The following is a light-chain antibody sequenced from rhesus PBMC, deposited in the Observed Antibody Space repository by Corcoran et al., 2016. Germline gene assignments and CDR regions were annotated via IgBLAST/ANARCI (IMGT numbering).Light chain of an antibody. CDR1: QGITND. CDR2: EAS. J-gene: IGKJ2*01. V-gene: IGKV1-25*01. CDR3: QHYYSTPYS. Sequence: DIQMTQSPSSLSASVGDRVTITCRASQGITNDLAWYQQKPGETTKLLIYEASSLQSGIPSRFRGSGAGTDFTLTISSLQSEDFATYYCQHYYSTPYSFGQGTKVEIK.